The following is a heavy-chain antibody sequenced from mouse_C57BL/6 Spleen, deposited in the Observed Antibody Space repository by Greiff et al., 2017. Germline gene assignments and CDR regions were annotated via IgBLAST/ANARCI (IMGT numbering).Heavy chain of an antibody. J-gene: IGHJ4*01. Sequence: VKLMESGPGLVQPSQSLSITCTVSGFSLTSYGVHWVRQPPGKGLEWLGVIWGGGSTDYNAAFISRLSISKDNSKSQVFFKMNSLQADDTAIYYCAKVDSSGYVDAMDYWGQGTSVTVSS. D-gene: IGHD3-2*02. CDR2: IWGGGST. V-gene: IGHV2-4*01. CDR1: GFSLTSYG. CDR3: AKVDSSGYVDAMDY.